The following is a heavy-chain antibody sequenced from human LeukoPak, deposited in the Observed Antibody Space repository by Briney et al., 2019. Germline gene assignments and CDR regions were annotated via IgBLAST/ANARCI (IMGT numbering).Heavy chain of an antibody. CDR3: ASVDFWSGLGDY. J-gene: IGHJ4*02. CDR1: GFTLNSYL. V-gene: IGHV3-21*01. Sequence: GGSLRLSCAASGFTLNSYLMSWVRQAPGKGLEWVSSISSSSSYIYYADSVKGRFTISRDNAKNSLYLQMNSLRAEDTAVYYCASVDFWSGLGDYWGQGTLVTVSS. CDR2: ISSSSSYI. D-gene: IGHD3-3*01.